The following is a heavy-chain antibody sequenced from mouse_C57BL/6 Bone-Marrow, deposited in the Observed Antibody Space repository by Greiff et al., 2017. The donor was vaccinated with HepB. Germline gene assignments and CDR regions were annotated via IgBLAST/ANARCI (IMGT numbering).Heavy chain of an antibody. CDR1: GFTFSDYY. J-gene: IGHJ4*01. V-gene: IGHV5-12*01. Sequence: EVQLVESGGGLVQPGGSLKLSCAASGFTFSDYYMYWVRQTPEKRLEWVAYISNGGGSTYYPETVKGRFTISRDNAKNTLYLQMSRRKSEDTAMYYCARDGNYGGDYALDYWGKGTSVTVSS. CDR3: ARDGNYGGDYALDY. D-gene: IGHD2-1*01. CDR2: ISNGGGST.